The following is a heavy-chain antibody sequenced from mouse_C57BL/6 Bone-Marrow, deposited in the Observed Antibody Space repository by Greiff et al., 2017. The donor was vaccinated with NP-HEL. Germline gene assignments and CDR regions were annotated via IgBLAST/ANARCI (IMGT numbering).Heavy chain of an antibody. CDR2: IYPRSGNT. V-gene: IGHV1-81*01. J-gene: IGHJ3*01. CDR1: GYTFTSYG. CDR3: ARGGVYYGSSPFAY. D-gene: IGHD1-1*01. Sequence: QVQLKESGAELARPGASVKLSCKASGYTFTSYGISWVKQRTGQGLEWIGEIYPRSGNTYYNEKFKGKATLTADKSSRTAYMELRSLTSEDSAVYFCARGGVYYGSSPFAYWGQGTLVTVSA.